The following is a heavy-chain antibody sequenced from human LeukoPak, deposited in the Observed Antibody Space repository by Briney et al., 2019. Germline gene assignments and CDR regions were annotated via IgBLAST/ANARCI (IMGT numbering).Heavy chain of an antibody. CDR2: IYTSGST. D-gene: IGHD2-2*01. CDR3: AGEDCSSTSCYSDAFDI. Sequence: SETLSLTCTVSGGSISSYYWSWIRQPAGKGLEWIGRIYTSGSTNYNPSLKSRVTMSVDTSKNQFSLKLSSVTAADTAVYYCAGEDCSSTSCYSDAFDIWGQGTMVTVSS. V-gene: IGHV4-4*07. J-gene: IGHJ3*02. CDR1: GGSISSYY.